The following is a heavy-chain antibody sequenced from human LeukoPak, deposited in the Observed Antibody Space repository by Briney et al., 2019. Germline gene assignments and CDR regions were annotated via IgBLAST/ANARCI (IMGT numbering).Heavy chain of an antibody. Sequence: PSETLSLTCTVSGGSISSSSYYWGWIRQPPGKGLEWIGSIYYSGGTYYNPSLKSRVTISVDTSKNQFSLKLSSVTAADTAVYYCARRLTYYDILTGYYYYYMDVWGKGTTVTISS. CDR1: GGSISSSSYY. D-gene: IGHD3-9*01. CDR3: ARRLTYYDILTGYYYYYMDV. J-gene: IGHJ6*03. CDR2: IYYSGGT. V-gene: IGHV4-39*01.